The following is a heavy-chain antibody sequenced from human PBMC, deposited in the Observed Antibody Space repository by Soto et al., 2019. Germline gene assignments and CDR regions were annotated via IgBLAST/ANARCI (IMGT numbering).Heavy chain of an antibody. CDR2: IYYSGST. J-gene: IGHJ6*02. V-gene: IGHV4-39*01. CDR3: ARHPTGIAYYYYGMDV. CDR1: GGSISSSSYY. D-gene: IGHD4-17*01. Sequence: SETLSLTCTVSGGSISSSSYYWGWIRQPPGKGLEWIGSIYYSGSTYYNPSLKSRVTISVDTSKNQFSLKLSSVTAADTAVYYCARHPTGIAYYYYGMDVWGQGTTVTVSS.